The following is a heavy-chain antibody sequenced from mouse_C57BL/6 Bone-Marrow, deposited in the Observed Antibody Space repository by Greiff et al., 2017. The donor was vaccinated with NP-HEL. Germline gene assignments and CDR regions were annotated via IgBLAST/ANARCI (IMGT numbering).Heavy chain of an antibody. CDR1: GFTFSDYY. CDR2: ISNGGGST. V-gene: IGHV5-12*01. CDR3: ARHQTAQATAMDY. D-gene: IGHD3-2*02. Sequence: EVHLVESGGGLVQPGGSLKLSCAASGFTFSDYYMYWVRQTPEKRLEWVAYISNGGGSTYYPDTVKGRFTLSRDNAKNTLYLQMSLLKSEDTAMYYCARHQTAQATAMDYWGQGTSVTVSS. J-gene: IGHJ4*01.